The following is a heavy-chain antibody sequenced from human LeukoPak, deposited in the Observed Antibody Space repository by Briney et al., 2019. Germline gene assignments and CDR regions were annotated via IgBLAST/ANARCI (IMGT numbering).Heavy chain of an antibody. V-gene: IGHV3-48*02. J-gene: IGHJ3*02. CDR1: GFTFSTYS. Sequence: TGGSLRLSCAASGFTFSTYSMNWVRQAPGEGLEWISYISSSSRTIYYADSVKGRFTISSDNAKNSLYLQMNSLRDEDTAVYYCARDYYDSSGYFYPNVFDIWGQGTMVTVSS. D-gene: IGHD3-22*01. CDR3: ARDYYDSSGYFYPNVFDI. CDR2: ISSSSRTI.